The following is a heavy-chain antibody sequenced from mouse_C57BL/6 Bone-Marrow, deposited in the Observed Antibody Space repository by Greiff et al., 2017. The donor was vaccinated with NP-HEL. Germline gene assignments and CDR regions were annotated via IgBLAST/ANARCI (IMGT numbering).Heavy chain of an antibody. CDR2: IYPRSGNT. Sequence: VQLQESGAELARPGASVKLSCKASGYTFTSYGISWVKQRTGQGLEWIGEIYPRSGNTYYNEKFKGKATLTADKSSSTAYMELRSLTSEDSAVYFCARGGVRYSYFDVWGTGTTVTVSS. J-gene: IGHJ1*03. D-gene: IGHD1-1*01. CDR3: ARGGVRYSYFDV. CDR1: GYTFTSYG. V-gene: IGHV1-81*01.